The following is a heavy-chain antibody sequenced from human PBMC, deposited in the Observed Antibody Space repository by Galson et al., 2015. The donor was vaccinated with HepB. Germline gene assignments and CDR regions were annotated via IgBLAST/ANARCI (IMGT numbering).Heavy chain of an antibody. Sequence: SLRLSCAASGFTFSIYWMHWVRQTPGKGLVWVSRINSDGSDIMYADSVKGRFTISRDNAKNTLYLQMNSLRADDTAVYYCARNSGWTNFDYWGQGTLVTVSS. D-gene: IGHD1/OR15-1a*01. J-gene: IGHJ4*02. V-gene: IGHV3-74*03. CDR1: GFTFSIYW. CDR2: INSDGSDI. CDR3: ARNSGWTNFDY.